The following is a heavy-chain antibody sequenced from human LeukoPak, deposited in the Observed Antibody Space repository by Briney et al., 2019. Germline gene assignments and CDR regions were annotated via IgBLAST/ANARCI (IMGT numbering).Heavy chain of an antibody. V-gene: IGHV4-39*07. CDR3: ASPSPGFDP. CDR2: LYSTTGST. J-gene: IGHJ5*02. CDR1: GGSMSGGGYY. Sequence: SETLSLTCNVSGGSMSGGGYYWGWIRQPPGKGLDWVGSLYSTTGSTYYNPSLKSRVSISLDTSKNQFSLNLTSVTAADTAVYYCASPSPGFDPWGQGTLVTVSS.